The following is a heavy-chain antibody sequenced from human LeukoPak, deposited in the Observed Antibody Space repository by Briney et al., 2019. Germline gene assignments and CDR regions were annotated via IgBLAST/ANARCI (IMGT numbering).Heavy chain of an antibody. Sequence: SETLSLTCAVSGYSISSDNYWVWIRPPPGQGLGWTGGIYHSGSTYYNPSLKSRVTMSVDTSKNQFSLKLSSVTAADTAVYYCARAPRDSSSSNYMRRFDYWGQGTLVTVSS. CDR2: IYHSGST. J-gene: IGHJ4*02. D-gene: IGHD3-22*01. CDR1: GYSISSDNY. CDR3: ARAPRDSSSSNYMRRFDY. V-gene: IGHV4-38-2*01.